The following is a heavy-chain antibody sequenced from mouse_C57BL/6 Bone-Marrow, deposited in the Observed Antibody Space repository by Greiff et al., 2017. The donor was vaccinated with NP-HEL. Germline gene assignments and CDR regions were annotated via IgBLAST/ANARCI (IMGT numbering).Heavy chain of an antibody. D-gene: IGHD2-4*01. CDR2: ISYSGST. Sequence: EVKLVESGPGMVKPSQSLSLTCTVTGYSITSGYDWHWIRHFPGNKLEWMGYISYSGSTNYNPSLQSRISITHDTSKNHFFLKLNSVTTEDTATYYCAREGDYDLYWYFDVWGTGTTVTVSS. CDR3: AREGDYDLYWYFDV. CDR1: GYSITSGYD. V-gene: IGHV3-1*01. J-gene: IGHJ1*03.